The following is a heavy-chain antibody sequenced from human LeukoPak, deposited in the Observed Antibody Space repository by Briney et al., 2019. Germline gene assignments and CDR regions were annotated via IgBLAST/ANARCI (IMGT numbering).Heavy chain of an antibody. Sequence: GESLQISCKGSGYSFTSYWIGWVRQMPGKGLEWMGIIYPGDSDTRYSPSFQGQVTISADKSISTAYLQWSSLKASDTAMYYCARSPVMDTAMADYWGQGTLVTVSS. V-gene: IGHV5-51*01. J-gene: IGHJ4*02. D-gene: IGHD5-18*01. CDR3: ARSPVMDTAMADY. CDR2: IYPGDSDT. CDR1: GYSFTSYW.